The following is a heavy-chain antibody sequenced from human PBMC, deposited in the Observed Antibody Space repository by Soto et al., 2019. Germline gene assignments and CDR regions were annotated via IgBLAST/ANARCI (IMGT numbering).Heavy chain of an antibody. Sequence: SETLSLTCTVSGGSISSGGYYWSWIRQHPGKGLEWIGYIYYSGSTYYNPSLKSRVTISVDTSKNQFSLKLSSVTAADTAVYYCARVKTGSAAAGTGRYFDYWGQGTLVTVSS. CDR2: IYYSGST. D-gene: IGHD6-13*01. CDR3: ARVKTGSAAAGTGRYFDY. J-gene: IGHJ4*02. CDR1: GGSISSGGYY. V-gene: IGHV4-31*03.